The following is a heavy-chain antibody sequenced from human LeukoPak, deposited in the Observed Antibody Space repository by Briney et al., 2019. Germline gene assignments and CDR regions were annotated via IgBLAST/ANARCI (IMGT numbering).Heavy chain of an antibody. J-gene: IGHJ3*02. CDR3: ARGLYYYDSSGYYSDAFDI. V-gene: IGHV4-34*01. CDR1: SGSFSGYY. Sequence: SETLSLTCAVYSGSFSGYYWSWIRQPPGKGLEWIGEINHSGSTNYNPSLKSRVTISVDTSKNQFSLKLSSVTAADTAVYYCARGLYYYDSSGYYSDAFDIWGQGTMVTVSS. D-gene: IGHD3-22*01. CDR2: INHSGST.